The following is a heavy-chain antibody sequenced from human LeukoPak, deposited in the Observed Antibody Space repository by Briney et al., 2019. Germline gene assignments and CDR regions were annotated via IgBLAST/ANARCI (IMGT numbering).Heavy chain of an antibody. Sequence: SETLSLTCSVSGGSISSGSYYWSWIRQPAGKGLEWIGRIYTSGSTNYNPSLKSRVTISVDTSKNQFSLKLSSVTAADTAVYYCARPGGSGSYYNSYLRGAFDIWGQGTMVTVSS. D-gene: IGHD3-10*01. CDR2: IYTSGST. CDR1: GGSISSGSYY. CDR3: ARPGGSGSYYNSYLRGAFDI. V-gene: IGHV4-61*02. J-gene: IGHJ3*02.